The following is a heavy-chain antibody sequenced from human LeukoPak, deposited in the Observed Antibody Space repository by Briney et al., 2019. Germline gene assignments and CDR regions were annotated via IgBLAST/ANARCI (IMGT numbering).Heavy chain of an antibody. D-gene: IGHD2-21*01. CDR1: GFTFSTYG. CDR3: WEKRSPFVGFDY. J-gene: IGHJ4*02. V-gene: IGHV3-33*01. CDR2: IWSNGINK. Sequence: AGGSLRLSCAASGFTFSTYGMHWVRQAPGKGLEWVAVIWSNGINKYYGESVKGRFTISRDNSKSTLSLQLNSLRAEDTGVYYCWEKRSPFVGFDYWGQGTLVTVSS.